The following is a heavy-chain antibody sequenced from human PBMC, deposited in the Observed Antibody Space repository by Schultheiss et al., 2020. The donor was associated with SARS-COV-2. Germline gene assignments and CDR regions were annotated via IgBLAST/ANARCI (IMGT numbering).Heavy chain of an antibody. J-gene: IGHJ3*02. CDR1: GYSISSGYY. CDR2: IYHSGST. Sequence: SQTLSLTCAVSGYSISSGYYWGWIRQPPGKGLEWIGSIYHSGSTYYNPSLKSRVTISVDTSKNQFSLKLSSVTAADTAVYYCARALKPYKVHDAFDIWGQGTMVTVSS. D-gene: IGHD5-24*01. V-gene: IGHV4-38-2*01. CDR3: ARALKPYKVHDAFDI.